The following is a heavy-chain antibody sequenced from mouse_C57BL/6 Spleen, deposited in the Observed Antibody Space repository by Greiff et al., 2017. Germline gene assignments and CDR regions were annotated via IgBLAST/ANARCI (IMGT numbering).Heavy chain of an antibody. V-gene: IGHV1-81*01. D-gene: IGHD2-1*01. CDR2: IYPRSGNT. Sequence: VKLVESGAELARPGASVKLSCKASGYTFTSYGISWVKQRTGQGLEWIGEIYPRSGNTYYNEKFKGKATLTADKSSSTAYMELRSLTSEDSAVYFCARGVDGNYSYWYFDVWGTGTTVTVSS. J-gene: IGHJ1*03. CDR1: GYTFTSYG. CDR3: ARGVDGNYSYWYFDV.